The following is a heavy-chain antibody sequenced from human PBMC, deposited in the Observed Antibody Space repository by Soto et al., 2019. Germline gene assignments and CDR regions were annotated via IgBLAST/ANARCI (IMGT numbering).Heavy chain of an antibody. CDR2: IYYSGST. CDR1: GGSISSSSYY. J-gene: IGHJ4*02. CDR3: ARHNLRYSSGQRRLLGFDY. V-gene: IGHV4-39*01. D-gene: IGHD6-19*01. Sequence: SETLSLTCTVSGGSISSSSYYWGWIRQPPGKGLEWIGSIYYSGSTYYNPSLKSRVTISVDTSKNQFSLKLSSVTAADTAVYYCARHNLRYSSGQRRLLGFDYWGQGTLVTVSS.